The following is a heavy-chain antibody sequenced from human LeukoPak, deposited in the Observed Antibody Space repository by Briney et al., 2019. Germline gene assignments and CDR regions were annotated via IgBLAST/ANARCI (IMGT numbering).Heavy chain of an antibody. CDR3: ARVLGIAAAGHNWFDP. CDR1: GYTFTGYY. V-gene: IGHV1-2*02. Sequence: ASVKVSCKASGYTFTGYYMHWVRQAPGQGLEWMGWINPNSGDTNYAQKLQGRVTMTRDTSISTAYMELNRLRSDDTAVYYCARVLGIAAAGHNWFDPWGQGTLVTVSS. CDR2: INPNSGDT. D-gene: IGHD6-13*01. J-gene: IGHJ5*02.